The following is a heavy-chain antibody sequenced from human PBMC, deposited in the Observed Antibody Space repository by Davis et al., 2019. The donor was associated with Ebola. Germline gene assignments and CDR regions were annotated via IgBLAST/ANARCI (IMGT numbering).Heavy chain of an antibody. V-gene: IGHV3-7*03. CDR1: GFNFNIYT. CDR3: VRDGWASLFDY. J-gene: IGHJ4*02. D-gene: IGHD6-19*01. Sequence: GESLKISCAASGFNFNIYTMSWVRQAPGKGLEWVAHIKHDGSVKDYVDSVKGRFTISRDNAKNSLYPQMNSLRVEDTAVYYCVRDGWASLFDYWGQGTLVTVSS. CDR2: IKHDGSVK.